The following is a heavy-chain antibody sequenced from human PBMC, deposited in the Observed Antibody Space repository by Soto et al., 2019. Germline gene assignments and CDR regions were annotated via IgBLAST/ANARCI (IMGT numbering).Heavy chain of an antibody. CDR2: INHRGST. D-gene: IGHD2-2*01. V-gene: IGHV4-34*01. Sequence: LQQWGAGLLKLSETLSLTCAVYGGSFSGSSWSWIRQPPGKGLEWIGEINHRGSTNYNPSLKSRVTISVDTSKNQFSLKLSSVTAADTAVYYCARTRGIVVVPPAKGDTFDYWGQGTLVTVSS. J-gene: IGHJ4*02. CDR3: ARTRGIVVVPPAKGDTFDY. CDR1: GGSFSGSS.